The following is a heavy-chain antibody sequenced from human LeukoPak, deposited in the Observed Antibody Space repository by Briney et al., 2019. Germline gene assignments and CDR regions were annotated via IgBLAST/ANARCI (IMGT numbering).Heavy chain of an antibody. CDR3: ARDRHNSSGWKRDAFDI. CDR1: GGSISSGGYY. V-gene: IGHV4-31*03. CDR2: IYYSGST. J-gene: IGHJ3*02. Sequence: SQTLSLTCTVSGGSISSGGYYWSWIRQHPGKGLEWIGYIYYSGSTYYNPSLKSRVTISVDTSKNQFSLKLSSVTAADTAVYYCARDRHNSSGWKRDAFDIWGQGTMVTVSS. D-gene: IGHD6-19*01.